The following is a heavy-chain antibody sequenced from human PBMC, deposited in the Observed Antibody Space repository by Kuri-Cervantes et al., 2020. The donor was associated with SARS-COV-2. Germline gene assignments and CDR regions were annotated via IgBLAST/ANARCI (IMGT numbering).Heavy chain of an antibody. CDR2: ISGSGGST. V-gene: IGHV3-23*01. CDR3: AKHYCSSTSCSYYLDY. J-gene: IGHJ4*02. CDR1: GFTFSSYA. D-gene: IGHD2-2*01. Sequence: GESLKISCAASGFTFSSYAMSWVRQAPGKGLEWVSAISGSGGSTYYADSVKGRFTISRDNSKNTLYLQMNSLRAEDTAVYYCAKHYCSSTSCSYYLDYWGQGTLGTVSS.